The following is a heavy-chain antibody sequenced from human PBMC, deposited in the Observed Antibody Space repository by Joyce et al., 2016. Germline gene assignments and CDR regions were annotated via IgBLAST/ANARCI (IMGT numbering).Heavy chain of an antibody. Sequence: EVQLVESGGGLVKPGGSLRLSCAASGFTFSSYSMNWVRQAPWKGLEWVSSISSSRSYIYYADSVKGRFTISRDNAKNSLYLQMNSLRAEDTAVYYCARPNYYDSSGYPGYYYYGLDVWGQGTTVTVSS. CDR1: GFTFSSYS. V-gene: IGHV3-21*01. CDR3: ARPNYYDSSGYPGYYYYGLDV. J-gene: IGHJ6*02. CDR2: ISSSRSYI. D-gene: IGHD3-22*01.